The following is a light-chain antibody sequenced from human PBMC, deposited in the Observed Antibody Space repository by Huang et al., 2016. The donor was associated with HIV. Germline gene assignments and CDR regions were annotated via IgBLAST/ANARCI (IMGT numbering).Light chain of an antibody. CDR2: AAS. Sequence: DVRLTQSPSSLSASVGDRVTITCRTSQDIGSSLSWYQQRPGRAPKLLVYAASTLQIAGPSRCSGSGSGTQFALSITNLQPEDFATYSCQQYYTSPRNTFGPGTKVAI. CDR1: QDIGSS. J-gene: IGKJ3*01. CDR3: QQYYTSPRNT. V-gene: IGKV1-39*01.